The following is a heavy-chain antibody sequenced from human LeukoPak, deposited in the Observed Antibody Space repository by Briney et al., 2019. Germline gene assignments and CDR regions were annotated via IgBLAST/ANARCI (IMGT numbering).Heavy chain of an antibody. CDR2: IWYDGSNK. CDR3: AREVIVVVPAAMHHYYYGMDV. CDR1: GFTFSSYG. V-gene: IGHV3-33*01. D-gene: IGHD2-2*01. Sequence: GGSLRLSCAASGFTFSSYGMHWVRQAPGKGLEWVAVIWYDGSNKYYADSVKGRFTISRDNSKNTLYLQMNSLRAEDTAVYYCAREVIVVVPAAMHHYYYGMDVWGQGTTVTVSS. J-gene: IGHJ6*02.